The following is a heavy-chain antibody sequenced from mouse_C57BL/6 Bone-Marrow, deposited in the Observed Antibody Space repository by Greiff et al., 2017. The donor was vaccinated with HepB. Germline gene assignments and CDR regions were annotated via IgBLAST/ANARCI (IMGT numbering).Heavy chain of an antibody. CDR1: GYAFTNYL. V-gene: IGHV1-54*01. D-gene: IGHD2-1*01. J-gene: IGHJ2*01. CDR2: INPGSGGT. CDR3: AREGYGNPYYFDY. Sequence: QVQLQQSGAELVRPGTSVTVSCKASGYAFTNYLIEWVKQRPGQGLEWIGVINPGSGGTNYNEKFKGKATLTADKSSSTAYMQLSSLTSEDSAVYFCAREGYGNPYYFDYWGQGTTLTVSS.